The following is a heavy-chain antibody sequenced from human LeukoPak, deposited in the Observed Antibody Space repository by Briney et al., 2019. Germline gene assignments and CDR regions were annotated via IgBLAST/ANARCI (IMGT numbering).Heavy chain of an antibody. CDR2: IWYDGSNK. CDR3: AREAEYSSGWYDAFDI. Sequence: PGGSLRLSCAASGFTFSSYGMHWVRQAPGKGLEWVAVIWYDGSNKYYADSVKGRFTIPRDNSKNTLYLQMNSLRAEDTAVYYCAREAEYSSGWYDAFDIWGQGTMVTVSS. J-gene: IGHJ3*02. V-gene: IGHV3-33*01. D-gene: IGHD6-19*01. CDR1: GFTFSSYG.